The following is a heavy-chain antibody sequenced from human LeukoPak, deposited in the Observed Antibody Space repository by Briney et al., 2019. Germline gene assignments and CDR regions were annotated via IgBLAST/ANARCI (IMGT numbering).Heavy chain of an antibody. J-gene: IGHJ4*02. D-gene: IGHD3-9*01. CDR1: GFTFSSYG. V-gene: IGHV3-23*01. CDR3: ARASLEILRYSPSLREPNDGGFDY. CDR2: MSGSGGST. Sequence: PGGSLRLSCAASGFTFSSYGMSWVRQAPGKGLEWVSGMSGSGGSTNYADSVKGRFTISRGNAKNSLYLQMNSLRAEDTAVYYCARASLEILRYSPSLREPNDGGFDYWGQGTLVTVSS.